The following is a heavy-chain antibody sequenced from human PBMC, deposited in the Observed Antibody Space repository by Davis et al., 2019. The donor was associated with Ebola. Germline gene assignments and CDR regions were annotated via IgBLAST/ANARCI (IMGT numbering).Heavy chain of an antibody. CDR1: AYTFTTYY. CDR2: INPSVGTI. D-gene: IGHD3-22*01. V-gene: IGHV1-46*04. CDR3: AMSDSSGDGFDV. J-gene: IGHJ3*01. Sequence: ASVKVSCKASAYTFTTYYMHWVRQAPGQGLEWMGVINPSVGTISYAQKLRGRVTMTTDTSTSTVDMGLSSLRSEDTAVYYCAMSDSSGDGFDVWGLGTMVTVSS.